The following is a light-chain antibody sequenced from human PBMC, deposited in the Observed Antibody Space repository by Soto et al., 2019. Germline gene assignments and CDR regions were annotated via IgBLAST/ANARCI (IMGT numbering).Light chain of an antibody. V-gene: IGKV3-15*01. CDR3: QQYNDWPSYT. CDR2: GAS. CDR1: QSVSTN. J-gene: IGKJ5*01. Sequence: EIEMTQSPATLPVSPGERATLSCRASQSVSTNLAWYQQKPGQAPRLLIYGASTRAPGFPARFTGSGSGTEFTLTIRSLQSEDFAVYYCQQYNDWPSYTFGQGTRLEIK.